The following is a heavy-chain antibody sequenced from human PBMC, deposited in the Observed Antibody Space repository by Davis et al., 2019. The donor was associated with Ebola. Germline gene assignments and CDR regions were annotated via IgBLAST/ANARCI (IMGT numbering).Heavy chain of an antibody. CDR3: ARSGTAVAGNGGFDY. Sequence: SDPLSPPCPTLGDRVSSITAAWNWISQSPSRGLEWLGRTYYRSTWYNAYAVSVKSRITINPDTSKHQFSLQLNSVTPEDTAVYYCARSGTAVAGNGGFDYWGQGTLVTVSS. V-gene: IGHV6-1*01. CDR2: TYYRSTWYN. J-gene: IGHJ4*02. D-gene: IGHD6-19*01. CDR1: GDRVSSITAA.